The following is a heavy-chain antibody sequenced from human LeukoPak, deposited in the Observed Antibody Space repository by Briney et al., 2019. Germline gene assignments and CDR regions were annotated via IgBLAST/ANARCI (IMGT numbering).Heavy chain of an antibody. CDR1: GYTFTSYY. CDR2: INPSGGST. J-gene: IGHJ6*02. CDR3: ARDVKGGFQQWLVGGEYGMDV. V-gene: IGHV1-46*01. Sequence: ASVKVSCKASGYTFTSYYMHWVRQAPGQGLEWMGIINPSGGSTSYAQKFQGRVTMTRDTSTSTVYMELSGLRSEDTAVYYCARDVKGGFQQWLVGGEYGMDVWGQGTTVTVSS. D-gene: IGHD6-19*01.